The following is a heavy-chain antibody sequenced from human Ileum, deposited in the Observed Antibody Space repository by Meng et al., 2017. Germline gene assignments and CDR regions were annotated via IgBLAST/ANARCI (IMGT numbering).Heavy chain of an antibody. CDR1: GGSISGDTW. J-gene: IGHJ4*02. Sequence: VQLQESGPGLVKPSGTLSLTCAVSGGSISGDTWWSWVRQPPGKGLQWIGQFHPGSGAAYNPSLETRVTISVDTSKNQFSLELTSVTAADTAVYYCAKNGAYCLESWGQGTLVTVSS. V-gene: IGHV4-4*02. CDR3: AKNGAYCLES. CDR2: FHPGSGA. D-gene: IGHD2-21*01.